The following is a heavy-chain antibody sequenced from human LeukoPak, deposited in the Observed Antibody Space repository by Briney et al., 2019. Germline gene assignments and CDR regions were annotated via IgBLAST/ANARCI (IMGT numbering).Heavy chain of an antibody. V-gene: IGHV3-53*01. CDR1: GFTVSSNY. Sequence: GGSLRLSCAASGFTVSSNYMSWVRQAPGKGLEWVSVIYSGGSTYYADSVKGRFTISRDNSKNTLYLQMNSLRAEDTAVYYCARHGSGSYVHFDYWGQGTLVTVSS. J-gene: IGHJ4*02. CDR2: IYSGGST. CDR3: ARHGSGSYVHFDY. D-gene: IGHD1-26*01.